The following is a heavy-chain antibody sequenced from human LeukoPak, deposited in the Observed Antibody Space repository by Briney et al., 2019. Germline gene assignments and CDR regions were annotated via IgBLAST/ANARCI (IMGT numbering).Heavy chain of an antibody. D-gene: IGHD3-10*01. V-gene: IGHV3-64*01. Sequence: GGSLRLSCAASGFTFSRYAMHWVRQAPGKGLQFVSAISIGGGSTSYANSVRGRFTISRDNSKNTLHLQMGSLRAEDMAVYYCARDDGGYGSGSHYYFYSMDVWGQGTTVTVSS. CDR2: ISIGGGST. J-gene: IGHJ6*02. CDR3: ARDDGGYGSGSHYYFYSMDV. CDR1: GFTFSRYA.